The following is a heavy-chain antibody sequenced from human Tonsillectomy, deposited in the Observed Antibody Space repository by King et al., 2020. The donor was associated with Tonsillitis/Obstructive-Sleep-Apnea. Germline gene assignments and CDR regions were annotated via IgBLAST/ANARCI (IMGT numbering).Heavy chain of an antibody. Sequence: HVQLVESGGGVVQPGRSLRLSCAASGFTFSSYGMHWVRQAPGKGLEWVAVISHDGSNKYYADSVKGRFTISRDNSKNTLYLQMNSLRAEDTAVYYCAKASQAYYYDRSGYYGGVDYWGQGTLVTVSS. CDR2: ISHDGSNK. J-gene: IGHJ4*02. CDR3: AKASQAYYYDRSGYYGGVDY. V-gene: IGHV3-30*18. CDR1: GFTFSSYG. D-gene: IGHD3-22*01.